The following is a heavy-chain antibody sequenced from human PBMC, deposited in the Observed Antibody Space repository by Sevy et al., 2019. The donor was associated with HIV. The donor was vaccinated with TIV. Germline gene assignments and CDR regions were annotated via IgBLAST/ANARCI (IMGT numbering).Heavy chain of an antibody. Sequence: GGSLRLSCAASGFTFDDYTMHWVRQAPGKALEWVSLISWDGGSTYYADSVKGRFTISRDNSKNSLYLQMNSLRTEDTALYYCAKVGSNRLNYDAFDIWGQGTMVTVSS. V-gene: IGHV3-43*01. D-gene: IGHD1-7*01. CDR1: GFTFDDYT. J-gene: IGHJ3*02. CDR2: ISWDGGST. CDR3: AKVGSNRLNYDAFDI.